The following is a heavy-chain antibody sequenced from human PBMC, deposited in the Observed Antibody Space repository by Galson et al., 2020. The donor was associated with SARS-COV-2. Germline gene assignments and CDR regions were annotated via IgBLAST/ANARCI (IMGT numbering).Heavy chain of an antibody. D-gene: IGHD4-17*01. CDR3: VRGARRNEYGDYGSLY. CDR1: GFTFSNYV. V-gene: IGHV3-33*01. J-gene: IGHJ4*02. Sequence: GESLKISCAASGFTFSNYVMHWVRQAPGKGLEWVTVIWYDGSKTYYADSVKGRFTVSRDHSKNTLYLQMNSLRAEDTAVYYCVRGARRNEYGDYGSLYWGQGTLVTVSS. CDR2: IWYDGSKT.